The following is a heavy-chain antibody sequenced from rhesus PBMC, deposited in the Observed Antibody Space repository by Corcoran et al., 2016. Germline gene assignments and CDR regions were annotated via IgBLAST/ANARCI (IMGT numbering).Heavy chain of an antibody. CDR1: GFTFSSYW. V-gene: IGHV3S25*01. D-gene: IGHD5-42*01. CDR3: AKSVRGYWIDY. J-gene: IGHJ4*01. Sequence: EVQLVESGGGLAKPGGSLRLSCAASGFTFSSYWMNWVRQAPGKGLEWVSAINSGGGSTYYADSVNGRFTISRDNSKNTLSLQMNSLRAEDTAVYYCAKSVRGYWIDYWGQGVLVTVSS. CDR2: INSGGGST.